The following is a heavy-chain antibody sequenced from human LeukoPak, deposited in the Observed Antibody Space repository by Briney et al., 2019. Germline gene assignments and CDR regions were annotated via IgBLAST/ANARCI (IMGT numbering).Heavy chain of an antibody. CDR3: ARGPYCSSTSCYYYFDY. CDR1: GGSISSSSYY. D-gene: IGHD2-2*01. J-gene: IGHJ4*02. V-gene: IGHV4-39*07. CDR2: IYYSGST. Sequence: SETLSLTCTVSGGSISSSSYYWGWIRQPPGKGLEWIGSIYYSGSTYYNPFLKSRVTMSVDTSKNQFSPKLSSVTAAGTAVYYCARGPYCSSTSCYYYFDYWGQGTLVTVSS.